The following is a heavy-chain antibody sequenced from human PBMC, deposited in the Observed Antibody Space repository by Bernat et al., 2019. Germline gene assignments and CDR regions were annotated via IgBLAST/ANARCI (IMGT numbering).Heavy chain of an antibody. V-gene: IGHV3-15*01. CDR2: IKSLFDAGTT. Sequence: EVQLVESGGGLVKPGGSLRLSCAASGFTSTNAWMTWVRPAPGKGLEWVGRIKSLFDAGTTDYAAPVKGRFTISRDGSKNTLYLQMDSLTTEDTAVYYCTTSLRREDYVIYWGQGTLVTVSS. CDR3: TTSLRREDYVIY. CDR1: GFTSTNAW. D-gene: IGHD3-10*01. J-gene: IGHJ4*02.